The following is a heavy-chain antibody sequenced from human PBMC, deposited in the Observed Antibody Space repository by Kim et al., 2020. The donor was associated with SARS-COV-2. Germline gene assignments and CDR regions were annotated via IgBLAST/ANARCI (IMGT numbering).Heavy chain of an antibody. CDR2: IYYDGGDK. CDR1: GFTFSSYG. CDR3: VRDIAKAGLGYFDPNYYFDH. J-gene: IGHJ4*02. V-gene: IGHV3-33*01. D-gene: IGHD3-9*01. Sequence: GGSLRLSCKTSGFTFSSYGIHWVRQAPGKGLEWVAVIYYDGGDKYYVDSVKGRFTISRDDSKSTAYLQMNSLRAEDSGVYFCVRDIAKAGLGYFDPNYYFDHWGQGTLVTVSS.